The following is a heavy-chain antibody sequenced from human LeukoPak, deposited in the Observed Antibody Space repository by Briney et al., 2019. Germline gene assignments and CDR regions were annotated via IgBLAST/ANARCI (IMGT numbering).Heavy chain of an antibody. CDR2: IKEDESAK. V-gene: IGHV3-7*01. Sequence: GGSLRLSCVASGFIFTDHWMSWVRQAPGKGLDWVANIKEDESAKFYADSVRGRFTISRDNAKNSVYLGMNNLRVEDTAVYYCARAVDVADYWGRGTLVTVSS. J-gene: IGHJ4*02. D-gene: IGHD3-16*01. CDR1: GFIFTDHW. CDR3: ARAVDVADY.